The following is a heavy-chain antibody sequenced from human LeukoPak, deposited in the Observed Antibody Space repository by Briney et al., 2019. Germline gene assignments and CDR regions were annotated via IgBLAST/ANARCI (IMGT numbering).Heavy chain of an antibody. CDR3: ARDYYGMDV. J-gene: IGHJ6*04. Sequence: PGRSLRLSCAASGFTFSSYAMHWVRQAPGKGLEWVAVISYDGSNKYYADSVKGRFTISRDNSKNTLYLQMNSLRAEDTAVHYCARDYYGMDVWGKGTTVTVSS. V-gene: IGHV3-30*04. CDR2: ISYDGSNK. CDR1: GFTFSSYA.